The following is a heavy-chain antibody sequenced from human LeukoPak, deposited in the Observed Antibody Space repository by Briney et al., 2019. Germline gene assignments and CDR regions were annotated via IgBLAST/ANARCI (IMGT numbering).Heavy chain of an antibody. CDR1: GGSISSSNW. J-gene: IGHJ4*02. Sequence: PSETLSLTCAVSGGSISSSNWWSWVRQPPGKGLEWIGEIYHSGSTNYNPSLKSRVTISVDKSKNQFSLKLSSVTAADTAVYYCARTTTVTTSGFDYWGQGTLVTVSS. V-gene: IGHV4-4*02. CDR2: IYHSGST. D-gene: IGHD4-17*01. CDR3: ARTTTVTTSGFDY.